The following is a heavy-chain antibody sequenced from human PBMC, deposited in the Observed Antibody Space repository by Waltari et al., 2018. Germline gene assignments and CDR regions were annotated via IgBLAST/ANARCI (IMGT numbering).Heavy chain of an antibody. J-gene: IGHJ5*02. V-gene: IGHV4-59*01. CDR2: IYYTGST. CDR3: ARGGGGDWEWFDP. CDR1: GGSISGFY. D-gene: IGHD2-21*02. Sequence: QVQLQESGPSLLKTSETLSLLCTVPGGSISGFYWSWVRQPPGKGLDWIGYIYYTGSTNFNPPLKSRVTMSVDTSKNQFSLKLSSVTAADTAFYYCARGGGGDWEWFDPWGQGTLVTVSS.